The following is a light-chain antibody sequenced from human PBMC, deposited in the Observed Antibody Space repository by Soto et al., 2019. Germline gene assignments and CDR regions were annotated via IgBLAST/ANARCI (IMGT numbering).Light chain of an antibody. CDR3: SSYASSSTQV. V-gene: IGLV2-14*01. Sequence: QSALTQPASVSGSPGQSITISCTGTSSDVGGHNYVSWYQQHPGKAPKLMIYEVSNRPSGVSNRFSGSKSGNTASLTISGLQAEDEADYYFSSYASSSTQVFATGTKLTVL. CDR1: SSDVGGHNY. J-gene: IGLJ1*01. CDR2: EVS.